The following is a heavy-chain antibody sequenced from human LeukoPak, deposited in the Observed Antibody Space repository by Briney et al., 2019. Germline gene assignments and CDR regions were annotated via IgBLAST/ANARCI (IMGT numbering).Heavy chain of an antibody. D-gene: IGHD5-12*01. CDR1: GGSISSGGYS. Sequence: SETLSLTCAVSGGSISSGGYSWSWIRQPPGKGLEWIGYIYHSGSTYYNPSLKSRVTISVDRSKNQFSLKLSSVTAADTAVYYCARVSAGYSGYDLGGGYFDYWGQGTLVTVSS. CDR3: ARVSAGYSGYDLGGGYFDY. CDR2: IYHSGST. V-gene: IGHV4-30-2*01. J-gene: IGHJ4*02.